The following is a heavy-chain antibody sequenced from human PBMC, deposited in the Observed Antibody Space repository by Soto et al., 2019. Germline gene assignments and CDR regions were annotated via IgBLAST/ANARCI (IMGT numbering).Heavy chain of an antibody. CDR2: ISWDSAIK. CDR3: AKDDGGVWSAPRGGSYPYFGMDV. V-gene: IGHV3-9*01. Sequence: EVQLVESGGGLVQPGGSLRLSCVASGFTFHDHGMHWVRQVPGRGLEWVSGISWDSAIKDYGDSVDGRFTISRDNAKNSLYLQMDILRLEDTVIYYCAKDDGGVWSAPRGGSYPYFGMDVWGQGTEVTVSS. CDR1: GFTFHDHG. D-gene: IGHD3-16*02. J-gene: IGHJ6*02.